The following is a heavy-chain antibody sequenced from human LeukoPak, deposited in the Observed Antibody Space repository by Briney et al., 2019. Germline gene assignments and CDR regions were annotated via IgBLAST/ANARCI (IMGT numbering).Heavy chain of an antibody. V-gene: IGHV4-34*01. CDR2: INHSGRT. Sequence: SETLSLTCAVSGVSLSGYYWGWIRQTPGKGLEWIGEINHSGRTNYNPSLKSRVTISADTSKNQFSLELRSVTAADTAVYYCARGLFKGSGFDPWGQGTLVTVSS. CDR1: GVSLSGYY. CDR3: ARGLFKGSGFDP. J-gene: IGHJ5*02. D-gene: IGHD3-10*01.